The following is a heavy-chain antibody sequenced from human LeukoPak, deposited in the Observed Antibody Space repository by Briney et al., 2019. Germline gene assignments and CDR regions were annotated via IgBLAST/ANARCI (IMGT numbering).Heavy chain of an antibody. J-gene: IGHJ4*02. CDR1: GGSFSGYY. CDR2: ISYSGTT. CDR3: ARAKLAPGITIFGVVTTFDY. V-gene: IGHV4-34*01. D-gene: IGHD3-3*01. Sequence: SETLSLTCAVYGGSFSGYYWGWIRQPPGKGLEWVGSISYSGTTYYNPSLKSRVTISVDTSKNQFSLKLSSVTAADTAVYYCARAKLAPGITIFGVVTTFDYWGQGTLVTVSS.